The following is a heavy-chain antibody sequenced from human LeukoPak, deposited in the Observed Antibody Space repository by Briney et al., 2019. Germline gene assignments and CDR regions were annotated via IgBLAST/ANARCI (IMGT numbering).Heavy chain of an antibody. Sequence: SVKVSCKASGGTLSSYAISWVRQAPGQGLEWMGGIIPIFGTANYAQKFQGRVTITTDESTSTAYMELSSLRSEDTAVYYCAIIAGVVPAAPSHFDYWGQGTLVTVSS. CDR2: IIPIFGTA. CDR3: AIIAGVVPAAPSHFDY. V-gene: IGHV1-69*05. J-gene: IGHJ4*02. CDR1: GGTLSSYA. D-gene: IGHD2-2*01.